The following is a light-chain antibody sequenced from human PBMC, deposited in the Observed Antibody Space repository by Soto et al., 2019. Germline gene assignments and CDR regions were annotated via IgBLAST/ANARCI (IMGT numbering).Light chain of an antibody. Sequence: QAVVTQEPSLTVSPGGTVTLTCGSTAGAVTSSHYPYWFQQKPGQAPRTPIYDTSNKHSWTPARFSGSLLGGKAALTLAGAQTDDEADYYCLLSYSGTSWVFGGGTKLTVL. CDR2: DTS. CDR1: AGAVTSSHY. J-gene: IGLJ3*02. CDR3: LLSYSGTSWV. V-gene: IGLV7-46*01.